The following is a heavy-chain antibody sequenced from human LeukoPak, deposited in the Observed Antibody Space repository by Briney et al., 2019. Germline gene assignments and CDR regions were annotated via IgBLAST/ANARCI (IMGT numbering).Heavy chain of an antibody. Sequence: QRGGSLRLSCAASGFTFSRYSMNWVRHAPGTGVEWGSYISSSSSTIYYADSVEGRYTISRDNAKNSLYLQMNSLRAADTAVYYCARSVGAYAYPDYWGQGTLVTVSS. CDR3: ARSVGAYAYPDY. J-gene: IGHJ4*02. CDR1: GFTFSRYS. V-gene: IGHV3-48*04. CDR2: ISSSSSTI. D-gene: IGHD1-26*01.